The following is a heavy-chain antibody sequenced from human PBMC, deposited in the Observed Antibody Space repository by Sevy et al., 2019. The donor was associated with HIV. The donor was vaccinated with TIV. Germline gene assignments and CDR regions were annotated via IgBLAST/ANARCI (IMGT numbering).Heavy chain of an antibody. CDR3: TTGGTFGGVIVDF. CDR2: IRGISDGGTT. J-gene: IGHJ4*02. CDR1: GFTFSNAW. D-gene: IGHD3-16*02. Sequence: GGSLRLSCTASGFTFSNAWMTWVRQAPGKGLEWVGRIRGISDGGTTDYAAPVKERFTISRDDSKNTLSLQMNSLKNEDTAVYYCTTGGTFGGVIVDFWGRGTLVTVSS. V-gene: IGHV3-15*01.